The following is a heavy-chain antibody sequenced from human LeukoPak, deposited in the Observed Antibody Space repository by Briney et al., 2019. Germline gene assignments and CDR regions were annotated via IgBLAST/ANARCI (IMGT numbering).Heavy chain of an antibody. CDR1: RGSISSSSYY. J-gene: IGHJ4*02. CDR3: ARPATSGTYYSAFDY. CDR2: IYYSGST. Sequence: SETLSLTSTVSRGSISSSSYYWGWIRQPPGKGLEWIGSIYYSGSTYYNPSLKSRVTISVDTSKNQFSLKLSSVTAADTTVYYCARPATSGTYYSAFDYWGQGTLVTVSS. V-gene: IGHV4-39*01. D-gene: IGHD3-22*01.